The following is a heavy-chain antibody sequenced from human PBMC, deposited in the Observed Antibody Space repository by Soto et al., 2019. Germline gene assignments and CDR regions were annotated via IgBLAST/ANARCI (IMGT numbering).Heavy chain of an antibody. CDR1: GFTFSSYD. V-gene: IGHV3-13*04. Sequence: EVQLVESGGGLVQPGGSLRLSCAASGFTFSSYDMHWVRQATGKGLEWVSAIGTAGDTYYPGSVKGRFTISRENAKHSLYLEMNSLRVGDTAAYYCARSPLGGYHYYYGLDVWGQGITVTVSS. D-gene: IGHD3-22*01. CDR3: ARSPLGGYHYYYGLDV. J-gene: IGHJ6*02. CDR2: IGTAGDT.